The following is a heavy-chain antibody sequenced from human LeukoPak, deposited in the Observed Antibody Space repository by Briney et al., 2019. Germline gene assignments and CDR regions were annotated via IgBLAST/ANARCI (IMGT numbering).Heavy chain of an antibody. Sequence: PGGSLRLSCAASGFTFDDYGMSWVRQAPGKGLEWVSGINWNGGSTGYADSVKGRFTISRDNAKNSLYLQTNSLRAEDTALYYCARVTAYYDSSGYSGYYYFDYWGQGTLVTVSS. CDR3: ARVTAYYDSSGYSGYYYFDY. CDR1: GFTFDDYG. CDR2: INWNGGST. J-gene: IGHJ4*02. D-gene: IGHD3-22*01. V-gene: IGHV3-20*04.